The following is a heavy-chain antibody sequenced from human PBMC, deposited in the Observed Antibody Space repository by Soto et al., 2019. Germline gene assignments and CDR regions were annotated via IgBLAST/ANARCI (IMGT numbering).Heavy chain of an antibody. D-gene: IGHD6-13*01. CDR3: ARTAAAGKYYYGMDV. V-gene: IGHV5-51*01. Sequence: PGESPKISCKGSGYSFTSYWIGWARQMPGKGLEWMGIIYPGDSDTRYSPSFQGQVTISADKSISTAYLQWSSLKASDTAMYYCARTAAAGKYYYGMDVWGQGTTVTVSS. CDR1: GYSFTSYW. CDR2: IYPGDSDT. J-gene: IGHJ6*02.